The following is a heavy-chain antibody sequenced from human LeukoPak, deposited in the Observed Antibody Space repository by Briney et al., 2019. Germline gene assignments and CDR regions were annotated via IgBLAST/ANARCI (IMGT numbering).Heavy chain of an antibody. Sequence: GASVNVSCKASGYTFTSYAMHWVRQAPGQRLEWMGWINAGNGNTKYSQKFQGRVTITRDTSASTAYMELSSLRSEDTAVYYCARNAYYYGSGSYSGVYYWGQGTLVTVSS. V-gene: IGHV1-3*01. CDR3: ARNAYYYGSGSYSGVYY. CDR1: GYTFTSYA. J-gene: IGHJ4*02. D-gene: IGHD3-10*01. CDR2: INAGNGNT.